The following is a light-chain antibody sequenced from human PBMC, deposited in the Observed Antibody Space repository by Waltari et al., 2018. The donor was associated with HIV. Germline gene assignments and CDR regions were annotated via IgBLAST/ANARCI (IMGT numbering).Light chain of an antibody. V-gene: IGKV4-1*01. Sequence: DVVVTQSPDSLALSVGERANLNCTSSQSLLYSSNNKNYLAWYQQKPGQPPKLLIYWASTRGSGVPDRFSGGGSGTDFTLTINSLQAEDVAVYYCQQYYLVPYTFGQGTKLEIK. CDR2: WAS. CDR1: QSLLYSSNNKNY. J-gene: IGKJ2*01. CDR3: QQYYLVPYT.